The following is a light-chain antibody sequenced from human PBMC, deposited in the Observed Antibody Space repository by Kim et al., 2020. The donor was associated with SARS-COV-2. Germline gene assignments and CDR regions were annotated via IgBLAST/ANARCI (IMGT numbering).Light chain of an antibody. CDR1: SSDVGNYNL. V-gene: IGLV2-23*01. J-gene: IGLJ3*02. CDR3: CSYAGGNTCV. CDR2: VDN. Sequence: QSALSQPASVSGSPGQTITVSCSGTSSDVGNYNLVSWYQQHSGKAPRLVIYVDNKRPSGVSERFSGSKSGSTASLTISGLQPEDEADYYCCSYAGGNTCVFGGGTKLTVL.